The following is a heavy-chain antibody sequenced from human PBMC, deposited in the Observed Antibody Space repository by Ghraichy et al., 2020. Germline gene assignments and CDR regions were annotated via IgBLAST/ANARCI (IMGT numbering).Heavy chain of an antibody. J-gene: IGHJ4*02. Sequence: SQTLSLTCSVSGGSFSGYDWRWIRQTPGKGLQWIGEINHNGDTNYNPSLESRVTISVDKSKNQFSLKLTSVTAADTAVYYCARALHYYGSGISYTRSPFSYWGQGTLVTVSS. D-gene: IGHD3-10*01. CDR3: ARALHYYGSGISYTRSPFSY. CDR1: GGSFSGYD. V-gene: IGHV4-34*01. CDR2: INHNGDT.